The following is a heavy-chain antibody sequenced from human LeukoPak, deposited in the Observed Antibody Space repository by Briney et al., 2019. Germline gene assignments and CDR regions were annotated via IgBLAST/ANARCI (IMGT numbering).Heavy chain of an antibody. CDR2: ISWNSGSI. V-gene: IGHV3-9*01. CDR3: AKAYYDFWSGYHD. CDR1: GFTFDDYA. D-gene: IGHD3-3*01. J-gene: IGHJ4*02. Sequence: PGGSLRLSCAASGFTFDDYAMHWVRQAPGKGLEWVSGISWNSGSIGYADSVKGRFTISRDNAKNSLYLQMNSLRAEDTALYYCAKAYYDFWSGYHDWGQGTLVTVSS.